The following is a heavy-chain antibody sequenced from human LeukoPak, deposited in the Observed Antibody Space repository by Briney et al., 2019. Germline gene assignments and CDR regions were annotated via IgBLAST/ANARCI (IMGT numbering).Heavy chain of an antibody. CDR1: GYTFTSYG. V-gene: IGHV1-18*01. J-gene: IGHJ3*02. Sequence: ASVKVSCKASGYTFTSYGISWVRQAPGQGLEWMGWISAYNGNTNYAQKLQGRVTMTTDTSTSTAYMELRSLRSDDTAVYYCARDEWELPPPSALRLRDAFDIWGQGTMVTVSS. CDR3: ARDEWELPPPSALRLRDAFDI. D-gene: IGHD1-26*01. CDR2: ISAYNGNT.